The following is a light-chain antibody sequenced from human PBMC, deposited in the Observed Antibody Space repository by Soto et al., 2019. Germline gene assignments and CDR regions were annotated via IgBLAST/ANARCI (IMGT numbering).Light chain of an antibody. J-gene: IGKJ4*01. CDR3: QQYNNSPLT. CDR2: GAS. V-gene: IGKV3-15*01. CDR1: QSISGSY. Sequence: EIVLTQSPGTLSLSPGERATLSCRASQSISGSYLAWYQQKPGQAPRLLIYGASTRATGIPARFSGSGSGTEFTLTISSLQSEDFAVYYCQQYNNSPLTFGGGTKVEIK.